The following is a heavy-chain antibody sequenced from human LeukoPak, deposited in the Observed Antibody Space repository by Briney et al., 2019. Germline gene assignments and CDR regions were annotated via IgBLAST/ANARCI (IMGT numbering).Heavy chain of an antibody. CDR1: GSGFTFSEFW. CDR2: IKGDGSET. J-gene: IGHJ6*03. CDR3: AREAYCGGPSCFAVNYMDV. D-gene: IGHD2-21*01. V-gene: IGHV3-7*01. Sequence: GGSLRLSCVASGSGFTFSEFWMGWVRQAPGEQLEWVANIKGDGSETYYVDSVKGRFTISRDNAKNSVYLQMNSLRADDTSLYRCAREAYCGGPSCFAVNYMDVWGKGTTVTVSS.